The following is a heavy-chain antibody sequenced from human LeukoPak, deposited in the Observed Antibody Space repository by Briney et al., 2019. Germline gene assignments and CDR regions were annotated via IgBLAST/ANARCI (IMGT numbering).Heavy chain of an antibody. D-gene: IGHD3-22*01. V-gene: IGHV3-15*07. J-gene: IGHJ4*02. CDR1: GFTFSNAW. CDR3: TTAYYYDSSGYPRYFDY. Sequence: GGSLRLSCAASGFTFSNAWMNWVRQAPGKGLEWVGRIKGKTDGGTTDYAAPVKGRFTISRDDSKNTLYLQMNSLKTEDTAVYYCTTAYYYDSSGYPRYFDYWGQGTLVTVSS. CDR2: IKGKTDGGTT.